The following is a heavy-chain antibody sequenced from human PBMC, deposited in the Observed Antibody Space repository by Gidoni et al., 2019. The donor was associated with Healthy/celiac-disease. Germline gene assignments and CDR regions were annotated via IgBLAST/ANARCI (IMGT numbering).Heavy chain of an antibody. J-gene: IGHJ4*02. Sequence: QVQLVESGGGVVQPGRSLRLSCAASGFTFSSYAMHWVRQAPVKGLEWVAVISYDGSNKYYADSVKGRFTISRDNSKNTLYLQMNSLRAEDTAVYYCARAEMATIGDYWGQGTLVTVSS. CDR3: ARAEMATIGDY. D-gene: IGHD5-12*01. V-gene: IGHV3-30-3*01. CDR2: ISYDGSNK. CDR1: GFTFSSYA.